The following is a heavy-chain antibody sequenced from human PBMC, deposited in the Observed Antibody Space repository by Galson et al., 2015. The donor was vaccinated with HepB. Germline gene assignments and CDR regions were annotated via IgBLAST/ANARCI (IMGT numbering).Heavy chain of an antibody. CDR3: ARSKEAYYYMDV. CDR1: GYSFIEHY. V-gene: IGHV1-69-2*01. Sequence: VKVSCKVSGYSFIEHYLYWIQKAPGKGLEWLGLVDPEDVETQYAAKFQGRVSITVDTTSDTVYMELTGLTSEDTAVYYCARSKEAYYYMDVWGTGTTVIVS. CDR2: VDPEDVET. J-gene: IGHJ6*03.